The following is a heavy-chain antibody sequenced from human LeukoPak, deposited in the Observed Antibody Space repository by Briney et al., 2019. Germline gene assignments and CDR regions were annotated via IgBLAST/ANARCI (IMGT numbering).Heavy chain of an antibody. CDR3: TKDPNGDYVGAFDF. CDR2: IRYDGSNK. CDR1: GFTYSSYG. V-gene: IGHV3-30*02. D-gene: IGHD4-17*01. J-gene: IGHJ3*01. Sequence: GGSLRLSCAASGFTYSSYGMHRVRQAPGKGLEWVAFIRYDGSNKYYADSVKGRFTISRDNSKSTLYLQMNSLRAEDTAVYYCTKDPNGDYVGAFDFWGQGTMVTVSS.